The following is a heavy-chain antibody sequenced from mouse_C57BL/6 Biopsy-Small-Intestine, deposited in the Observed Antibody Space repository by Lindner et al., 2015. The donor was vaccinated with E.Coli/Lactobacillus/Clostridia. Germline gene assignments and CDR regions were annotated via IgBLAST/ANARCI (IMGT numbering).Heavy chain of an antibody. CDR2: ISYSGST. Sequence: VQLQESGPGMVKPSQSLSLTCTVTGYSITSGYDWHWIRHFPGNKLEWMGYISYSGSTNYNPSLKSRISIAHNTSKNHFFLKLNSVTTEDTATYYCAREGGGXGYFDVWGTGTTVTVSS. V-gene: IGHV3-1*01. CDR3: AREGGGXGYFDV. CDR1: GYSITSGYD. J-gene: IGHJ1*03.